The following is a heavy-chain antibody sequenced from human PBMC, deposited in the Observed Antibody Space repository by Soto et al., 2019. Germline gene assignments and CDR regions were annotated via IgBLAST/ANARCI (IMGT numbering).Heavy chain of an antibody. V-gene: IGHV3-23*01. D-gene: IGHD3-22*01. J-gene: IGHJ4*02. CDR3: AKDPYDSSGYYSDY. Sequence: GGSLRLSCAASGFTFSIYAMNWVRQAPGKGLDWVSAISATGGSTYYADSVRGRFTISRDNSKNTVYLQMDSLRAEDTAVYYCAKDPYDSSGYYSDYWGQGTLVTVSS. CDR1: GFTFSIYA. CDR2: ISATGGST.